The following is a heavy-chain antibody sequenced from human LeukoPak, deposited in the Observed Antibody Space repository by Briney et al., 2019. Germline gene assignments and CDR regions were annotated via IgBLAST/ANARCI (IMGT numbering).Heavy chain of an antibody. CDR1: GFNFSDYY. J-gene: IGHJ4*02. CDR3: ARGKRRFDY. V-gene: IGHV3-11*01. CDR2: ISSSGFST. Sequence: KPGGSLRLSCAASGFNFSDYYMSWIRQAPGKGLEWVSYISSSGFSTYYAGSVKGRFTISRDNARNSLYLQMNSLAPEDTALYYCARGKRRFDYWGQGTLVSASS.